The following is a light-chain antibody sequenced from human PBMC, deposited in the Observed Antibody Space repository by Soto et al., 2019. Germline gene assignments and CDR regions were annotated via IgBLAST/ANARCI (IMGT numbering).Light chain of an antibody. V-gene: IGKV1-27*01. CDR2: GAS. Sequence: DIQITQSPSSLSASIGDRVTLTCRASQDISHFLAWYQQRPGKVPTLLIYGASTLQSGVPSRFSGTGSGTDFTLTISSLQPEDVATYYCLKYNKDAPGMFGQGTKVDIK. J-gene: IGKJ1*01. CDR1: QDISHF. CDR3: LKYNKDAPGM.